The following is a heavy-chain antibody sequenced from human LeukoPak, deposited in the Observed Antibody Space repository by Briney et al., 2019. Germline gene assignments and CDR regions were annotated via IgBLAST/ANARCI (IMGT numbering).Heavy chain of an antibody. Sequence: SETLSLTCAVYGGSFSGYYWSWIRQPPGKGLEWIGEINHSGSTNYNPSLKSRVTISLATSRTQFSLSLTSVTAADTAVYYCARVSAGGGSEWVDNWGQGTLVTVSS. V-gene: IGHV4-34*01. J-gene: IGHJ5*02. CDR1: GGSFSGYY. CDR2: INHSGST. D-gene: IGHD1-26*01. CDR3: ARVSAGGGSEWVDN.